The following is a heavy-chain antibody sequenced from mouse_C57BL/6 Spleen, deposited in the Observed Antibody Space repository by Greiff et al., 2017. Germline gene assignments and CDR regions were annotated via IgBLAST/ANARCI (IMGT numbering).Heavy chain of an antibody. CDR2: IYPGSGST. D-gene: IGHD1-1*01. J-gene: IGHJ2*01. CDR1: GYTFTSYW. Sequence: VQLQQPGAELVKPGASVKMSCKASGYTFTSYWITWVKQRPGQGLEWIGDIYPGSGSTNYNEKFKSKATLTVDTSSSTAYMQLSSLTSEDSAVYYCARGHYYGSSLDYWGQGTTLTVSS. CDR3: ARGHYYGSSLDY. V-gene: IGHV1-55*01.